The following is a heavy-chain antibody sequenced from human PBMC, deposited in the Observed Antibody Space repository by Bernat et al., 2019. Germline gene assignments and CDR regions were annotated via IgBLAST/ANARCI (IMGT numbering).Heavy chain of an antibody. J-gene: IGHJ5*02. CDR1: GGSFSGYY. CDR3: ARVYYFGSGSYYNSERREDNWFDP. CDR2: INHSGST. D-gene: IGHD3-10*01. V-gene: IGHV4-34*01. Sequence: QVQLQQWGAGLLKPSETLSLTCAVYGGSFSGYYWSWIRQPPGKGLEWIGEINHSGSTNYNPSLKSRVTISVDTSKNQFSLKLSSVTAAATAVYYCARVYYFGSGSYYNSERREDNWFDPWGQGTLVTVSS.